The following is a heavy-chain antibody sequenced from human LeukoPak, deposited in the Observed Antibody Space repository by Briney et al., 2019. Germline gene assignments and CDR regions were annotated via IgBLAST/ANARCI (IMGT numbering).Heavy chain of an antibody. J-gene: IGHJ4*02. Sequence: SCKASGYTFTGYYMHWVRQGPGKGLEWVAFIRYDGSKKYYADSVKGRITISRGNPKNTLFLQMNTLRAEDTAVYYCAKHGGYSGSYRGFDYWGQGTLVTVSS. CDR3: AKHGGYSGSYRGFDY. V-gene: IGHV3-30*02. CDR1: GYTFTGYY. CDR2: IRYDGSKK. D-gene: IGHD1-26*01.